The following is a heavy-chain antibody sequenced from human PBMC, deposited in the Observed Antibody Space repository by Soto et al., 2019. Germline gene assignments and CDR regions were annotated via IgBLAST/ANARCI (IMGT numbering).Heavy chain of an antibody. V-gene: IGHV3-53*01. J-gene: IGHJ4*02. Sequence: EVQLVESGGGLIQPGGSLRLSCAASGFTVSSNYMSWVRQAPGKGLEWVSVIYSGGSTYYADSVKGRFTISRDNSKNTLYLQMISLRAEDTAVYYCASTAWNYISADDCWGQGTLVTVSS. CDR2: IYSGGST. CDR3: ASTAWNYISADDC. D-gene: IGHD1-7*01. CDR1: GFTVSSNY.